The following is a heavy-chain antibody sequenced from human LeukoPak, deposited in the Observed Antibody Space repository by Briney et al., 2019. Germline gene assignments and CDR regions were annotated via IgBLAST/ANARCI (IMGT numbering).Heavy chain of an antibody. CDR1: GGSIRSSSYY. D-gene: IGHD5-24*01. J-gene: IGHJ4*02. CDR2: IYSTGRS. Sequence: SETLSLTCTVSGGSIRSSSYYWGWIRQSPGKGLEWIGSIYSTGRSYYNPSLKSRLTISVDTSKNQFSLRRTSVTAADTAVYYCVRVDGYFDSWGQGTPVTVSS. V-gene: IGHV4-39*01. CDR3: VRVDGYFDS.